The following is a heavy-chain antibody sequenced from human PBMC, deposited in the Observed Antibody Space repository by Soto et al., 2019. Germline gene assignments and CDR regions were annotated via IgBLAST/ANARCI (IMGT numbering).Heavy chain of an antibody. D-gene: IGHD4-17*01. CDR3: ARHNYGGMLDL. V-gene: IGHV4-31*03. Sequence: SETLSLTCTVSGGSILNGGHYWTWIRQHPGKGLEWIGRIFFSGNTHYNPALKSRLTFSLDTAKNQFSLKLTSVTAADTAIYYCARHNYGGMLDLWGPGTLVTVS. J-gene: IGHJ4*02. CDR2: IFFSGNT. CDR1: GGSILNGGHY.